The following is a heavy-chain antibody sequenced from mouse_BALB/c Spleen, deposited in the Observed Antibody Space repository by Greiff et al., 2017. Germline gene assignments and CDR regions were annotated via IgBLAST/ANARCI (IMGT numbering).Heavy chain of an antibody. V-gene: IGHV1-54*01. CDR2: INPGSGVS. J-gene: IGHJ3*01. CDR1: GYAFTNYL. Sequence: QVQLQQSGAELVRPGTSVKVSCKASGYAFTNYLIEWVKQRPGQGLEWIGVINPGSGVSNYNEKFKGKATLTADKSSSTAYMQLSSLTSDDSAVYFCARGGVFYDGYYVPFAYWGQGTLVTVSA. D-gene: IGHD2-3*01. CDR3: ARGGVFYDGYYVPFAY.